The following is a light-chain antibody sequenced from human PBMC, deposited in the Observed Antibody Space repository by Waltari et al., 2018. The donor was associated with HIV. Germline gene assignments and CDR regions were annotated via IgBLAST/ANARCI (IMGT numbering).Light chain of an antibody. J-gene: IGKJ2*03. V-gene: IGKV3-20*01. CDR2: DAS. CDR1: QSVTNNY. CDR3: QQYVSTVYS. Sequence: EIVLTQSPATLSLSPGESATLSSRASQSVTNNYLAGYQQRPRQAPRLLIYDASTRATGIPDRFSGTGSGTDFTLTISRLEPEDFAVYYCQQYVSTVYSFGQGTKLEIK.